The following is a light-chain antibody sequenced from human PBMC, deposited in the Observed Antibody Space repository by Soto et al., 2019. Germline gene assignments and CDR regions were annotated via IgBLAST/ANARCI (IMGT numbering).Light chain of an antibody. CDR1: SSAVGGYNY. CDR2: DVS. J-gene: IGLJ3*02. V-gene: IGLV2-11*01. CDR3: CSYAGSYTLV. Sequence: QSALTQPRSVSGSPGQSVTISCTGTSSAVGGYNYVSWYQQHPGKAPKLMIYDVSKRPSGVPDRLSGSKSGNTASLTISGLQAEDEADYYCCSYAGSYTLVFGGGTKLTVL.